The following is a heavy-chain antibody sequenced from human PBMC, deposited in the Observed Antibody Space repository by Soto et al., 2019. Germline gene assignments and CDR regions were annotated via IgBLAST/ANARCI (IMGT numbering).Heavy chain of an antibody. Sequence: GGSLRLSCAASGFTFSGSAMHWVRQASGKGLEWVGRIRSKANSYATAYAASVKGRFTISRDDSKNTAYLQMNSLKTEDTAVYYCTSHVVVITPGDYWGQGTLVTVSS. V-gene: IGHV3-73*01. J-gene: IGHJ4*02. CDR3: TSHVVVITPGDY. CDR1: GFTFSGSA. CDR2: IRSKANSYAT. D-gene: IGHD3-22*01.